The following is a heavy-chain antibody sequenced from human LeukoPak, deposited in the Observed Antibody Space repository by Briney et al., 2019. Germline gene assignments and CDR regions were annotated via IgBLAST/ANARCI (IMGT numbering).Heavy chain of an antibody. CDR1: GYTFTSYD. V-gene: IGHV1-8*03. J-gene: IGHJ3*02. D-gene: IGHD6-19*01. CDR2: MNPNSGNT. Sequence: SVKVSCKASGYTFTSYDINWVRQATGQGLEWMGWMNPNSGNTGYAQKFQGRVTITRNTSISTAYMELSSLRSEDTAVYYCARGTSYSSGWADAFDIWRQGTMVTVSS. CDR3: ARGTSYSSGWADAFDI.